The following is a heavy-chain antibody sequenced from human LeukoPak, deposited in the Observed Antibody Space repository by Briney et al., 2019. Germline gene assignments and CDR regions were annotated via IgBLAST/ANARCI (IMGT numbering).Heavy chain of an antibody. CDR3: VAVVVTAIRGGFDY. V-gene: IGHV1-24*01. Sequence: ASVKVSCKVSGYTLTELSMHWVRQAPGKGLEWMGGFDPEDGETIYAQKFQGRVTMTEDTSTDTAYMELSSLRSEDTAVYYCVAVVVTAIRGGFDYWGQGTLVTVSS. CDR2: FDPEDGET. D-gene: IGHD2-21*02. J-gene: IGHJ4*02. CDR1: GYTLTELS.